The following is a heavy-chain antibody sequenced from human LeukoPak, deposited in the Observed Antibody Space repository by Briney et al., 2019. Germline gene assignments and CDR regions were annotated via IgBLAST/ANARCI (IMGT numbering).Heavy chain of an antibody. J-gene: IGHJ6*02. CDR3: ARRTRGYSYGPYYYGMDV. Sequence: NPSETLSLTCAAYGGSFSGYYWSWIRQPPGKGLEWIGEINHSGSTNYNPSLKSRVTISVDTSKNQFSLKLTSVTAADTAVYYCARRTRGYSYGPYYYGMDVWGQGTTVTVSS. D-gene: IGHD5-18*01. CDR1: GGSFSGYY. V-gene: IGHV4-34*01. CDR2: INHSGST.